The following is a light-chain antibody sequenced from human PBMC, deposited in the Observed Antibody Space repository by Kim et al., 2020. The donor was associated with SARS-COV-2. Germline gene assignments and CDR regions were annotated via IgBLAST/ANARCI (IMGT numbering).Light chain of an antibody. CDR2: DVS. CDR1: QRLLGS. J-gene: IGKJ4*01. Sequence: PGESATLACRASQRLLGSLAWYQQKLGQAPRLLIYDVSMRVAGVPTRFSGGGSGTDFTLTISSLEPEDFAVYYCQQHNDWPPALTFGGGTKVDIK. CDR3: QQHNDWPPALT. V-gene: IGKV3-11*01.